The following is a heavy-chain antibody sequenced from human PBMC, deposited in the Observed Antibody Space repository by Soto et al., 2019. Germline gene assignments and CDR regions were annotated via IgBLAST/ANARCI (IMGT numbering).Heavy chain of an antibody. CDR1: GFTFSNYG. CDR2: MSYDTSNK. J-gene: IGHJ3*02. D-gene: IGHD1-26*01. V-gene: IGHV3-30*18. CDR3: ANIGRSDRAFDI. Sequence: PGGSLRLSCAASGFTFSNYGMHWVRQAPGKGLDWVAFMSYDTSNKFYADSVKGRFTISRDISRNTLYLQMNSLRAEDTAVYYCANIGRSDRAFDIWGQGTMVTVSS.